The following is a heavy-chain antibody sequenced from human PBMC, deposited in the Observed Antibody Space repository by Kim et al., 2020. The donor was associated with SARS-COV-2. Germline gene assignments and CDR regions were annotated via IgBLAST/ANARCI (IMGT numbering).Heavy chain of an antibody. J-gene: IGHJ6*02. V-gene: IGHV1-69*13. CDR1: GGTFSSYA. CDR2: IIPIFGTA. Sequence: SVKVSCKASGGTFSSYAISWVRQAPGQGLEWMGGIIPIFGTANYAQKFQGRVTITADESTSTAYMELSSLRSEDTAVYYCARAPLLWSGYVNYYYYGMDVWGQGTTVTVSS. D-gene: IGHD3-3*01. CDR3: ARAPLLWSGYVNYYYYGMDV.